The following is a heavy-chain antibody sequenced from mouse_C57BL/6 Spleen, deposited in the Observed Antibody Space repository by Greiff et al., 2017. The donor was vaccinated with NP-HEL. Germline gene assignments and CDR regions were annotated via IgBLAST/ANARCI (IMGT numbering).Heavy chain of an antibody. CDR2: IYPGSGST. J-gene: IGHJ4*01. CDR1: GYTFTSYW. V-gene: IGHV1-55*01. CDR3: ARFYYSNPMDY. Sequence: VQLQQSGAELVKPGASVKMSCKASGYTFTSYWITWVKQRPGQGLEWIGDIYPGSGSTNYNEKFKSKATLTVDTSSSTAYMQLSSLTSEDSAVYYGARFYYSNPMDYWGQGTSVTVSS. D-gene: IGHD2-5*01.